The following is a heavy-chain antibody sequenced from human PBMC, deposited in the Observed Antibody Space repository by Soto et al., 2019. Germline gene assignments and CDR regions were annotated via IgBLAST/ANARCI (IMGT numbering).Heavy chain of an antibody. CDR3: ARGQAAAHAMEV. V-gene: IGHV4-30-4*01. Sequence: SETLSLTCSVSGGSISSGDYYWTWIRQPPGKGLEWIGYISYSGSTFYNPSLKRRVTISVERSKNQFSMKLSSVTAADTAVYYCARGQAAAHAMEVWGQGTTVT. J-gene: IGHJ6*02. D-gene: IGHD6-13*01. CDR2: ISYSGST. CDR1: GGSISSGDYY.